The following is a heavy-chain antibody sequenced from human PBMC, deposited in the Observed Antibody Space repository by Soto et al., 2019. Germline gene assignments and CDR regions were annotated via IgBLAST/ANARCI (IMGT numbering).Heavy chain of an antibody. Sequence: AKKISSKVAGYSGTSYWIGWVRQKTRKGLEWMGIIYPGDSDTRYSPSFQGHVTISVDKSISTAYLQWNSLKASDTAMYYCARRYGDSDKGFDYWGQGTLVTVSS. CDR1: GYSGTSYW. D-gene: IGHD4-17*01. CDR2: IYPGDSDT. V-gene: IGHV5-51*01. J-gene: IGHJ4*02. CDR3: ARRYGDSDKGFDY.